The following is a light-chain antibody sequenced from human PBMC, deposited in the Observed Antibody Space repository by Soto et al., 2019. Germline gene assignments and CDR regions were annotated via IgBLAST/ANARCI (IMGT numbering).Light chain of an antibody. V-gene: IGKV3-20*01. J-gene: IGKJ1*01. Sequence: EIVLTQSPGTLSLSPGEGATLSCRASQSVSSSYLAWYQHKPGQAPRLLIYGASSRATGIPDRFSGSGSGTDFTLTISRLEPEDFAVYYCQQYGSSPRTFGQGTKGDIK. CDR1: QSVSSSY. CDR3: QQYGSSPRT. CDR2: GAS.